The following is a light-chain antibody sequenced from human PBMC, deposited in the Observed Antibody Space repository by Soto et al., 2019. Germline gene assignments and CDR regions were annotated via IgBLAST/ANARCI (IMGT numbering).Light chain of an antibody. CDR3: HSYDHTLSGLV. V-gene: IGLV1-40*01. CDR2: ENN. CDR1: GSNIGAGYD. J-gene: IGLJ3*02. Sequence: QSVLTQPTSASGAPGQRVTISCTGSGSNIGAGYDVHWYQQVPGTAPKLLIYENNNRPSGVPDRFSGSRSGTSASLAITGLQAEDEADYYSHSYDHTLSGLVFGGGTKLTVL.